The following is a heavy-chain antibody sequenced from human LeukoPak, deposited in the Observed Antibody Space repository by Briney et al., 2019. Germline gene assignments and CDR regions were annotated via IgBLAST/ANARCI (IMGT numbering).Heavy chain of an antibody. CDR3: AKDPCSGGSCYSIDY. Sequence: GGSLRLSCAASGFTFSSYGMHWVRQAPGKGLEWVAVISYDGSNKYYADSVKGRFTISSDNSKNTLYLQMNSLRAEDTAVYYCAKDPCSGGSCYSIDYWGQGTLVTVSS. CDR1: GFTFSSYG. CDR2: ISYDGSNK. D-gene: IGHD2-15*01. J-gene: IGHJ4*02. V-gene: IGHV3-30*18.